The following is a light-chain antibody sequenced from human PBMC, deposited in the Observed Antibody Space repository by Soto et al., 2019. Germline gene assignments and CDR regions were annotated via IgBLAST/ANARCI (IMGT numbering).Light chain of an antibody. Sequence: DIEMTQSPSTLSASVGDRVTITCRASQSIGSWLAWHQQKPGKAPKLLIYKASTSESGVPSRLSGSGYGTEFTLTIRSLQPDDSATYYCQQYNNYRAFGQGTKVDIK. CDR1: QSIGSW. V-gene: IGKV1-5*03. J-gene: IGKJ1*01. CDR2: KAS. CDR3: QQYNNYRA.